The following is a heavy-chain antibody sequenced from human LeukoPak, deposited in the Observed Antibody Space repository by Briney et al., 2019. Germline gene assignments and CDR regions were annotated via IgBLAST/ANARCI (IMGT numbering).Heavy chain of an antibody. CDR3: ASLIAVAGDDY. Sequence: GGSLRLSCAASGFTFNSYAMSWVRQAPGKGLAWVSTITHSGGGTFYADSVKGRFTISRDNAKKSLYLQMNSLRAEDTAVYYCASLIAVAGDDYWGQGTLVTVSS. V-gene: IGHV3-23*01. J-gene: IGHJ4*02. CDR1: GFTFNSYA. CDR2: ITHSGGGT. D-gene: IGHD6-19*01.